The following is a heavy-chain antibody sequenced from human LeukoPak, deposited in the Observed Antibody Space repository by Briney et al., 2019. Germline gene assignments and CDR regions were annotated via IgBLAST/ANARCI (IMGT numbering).Heavy chain of an antibody. CDR2: INHSGST. J-gene: IGHJ4*02. Sequence: HPSETLSLTCAVYGGSFSGYYWSWIRQPPGRGLEWIGEINHSGSTNYNPSLKSRVTISVDTSKNQFSLKLSSVTAADTAVCYCAGSAAAGEADYWGQGTLVTVSS. V-gene: IGHV4-34*01. D-gene: IGHD6-13*01. CDR1: GGSFSGYY. CDR3: AGSAAAGEADY.